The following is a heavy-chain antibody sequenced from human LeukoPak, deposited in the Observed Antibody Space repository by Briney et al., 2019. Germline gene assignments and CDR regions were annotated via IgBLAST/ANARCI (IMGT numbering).Heavy chain of an antibody. D-gene: IGHD6-13*01. J-gene: IGHJ4*02. CDR2: IYTSGST. V-gene: IGHV4-4*07. CDR3: ARDLGGIAAAGPFDY. CDR1: GGSISSYY. Sequence: SETLSLTCTVSGGSISSYYWSWIRQPAGKGLEWIGRIYTSGSTNYNPSLKSRVTMSVDTPKNQFSLRLSSVTAADTAVYYCARDLGGIAAAGPFDYWGQGTLVTVSS.